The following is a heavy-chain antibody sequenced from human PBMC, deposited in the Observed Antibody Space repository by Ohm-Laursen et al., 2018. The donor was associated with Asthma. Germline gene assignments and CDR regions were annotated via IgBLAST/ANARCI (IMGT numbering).Heavy chain of an antibody. V-gene: IGHV3-30*18. CDR3: AKDLFEDLPYYYGMDV. J-gene: IGHJ6*02. D-gene: IGHD3-3*01. Sequence: SLRLSCTASGFTFSSYGMHWVRQAPGKGLEWVAVISYDGSNKYYADSVKGRFTISRDNSKNTLYLQMNSLRAEDTAVYYCAKDLFEDLPYYYGMDVWGQGTTVTVSS. CDR1: GFTFSSYG. CDR2: ISYDGSNK.